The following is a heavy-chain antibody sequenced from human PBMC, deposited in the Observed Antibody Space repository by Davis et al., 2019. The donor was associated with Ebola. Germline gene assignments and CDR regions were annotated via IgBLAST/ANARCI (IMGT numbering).Heavy chain of an antibody. CDR2: IRYDGSNK. Sequence: GGSLRLSCAASGFTFSNYGMHWVRQAPGKGLEWVAFIRYDGSNKYYGDSVKGRFTISRDNSKDTLFLQMSSLSAEDTAVYYCARATHLDYWGQGTLVTVSS. V-gene: IGHV3-30*02. J-gene: IGHJ4*02. CDR3: ARATHLDY. CDR1: GFTFSNYG.